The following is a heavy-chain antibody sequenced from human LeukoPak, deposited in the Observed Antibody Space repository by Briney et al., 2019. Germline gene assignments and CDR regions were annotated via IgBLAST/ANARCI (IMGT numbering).Heavy chain of an antibody. V-gene: IGHV4-59*12. CDR3: ARPQGYSYGLKN. J-gene: IGHJ4*02. CDR2: IYYSGST. Sequence: PSETLSLTCTVSGGSISSYYWSWIRQPPGKGLEWIGYIYYSGSTNYNPSLKSRVTISVDTSKNQFSLKLSSVTAADTAVYYCARPQGYSYGLKNWGQGTLVTVSS. CDR1: GGSISSYY. D-gene: IGHD5-18*01.